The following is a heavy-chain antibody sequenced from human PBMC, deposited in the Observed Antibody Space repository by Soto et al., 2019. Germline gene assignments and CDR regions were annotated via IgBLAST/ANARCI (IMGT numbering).Heavy chain of an antibody. J-gene: IGHJ6*02. Sequence: PGESLKISCQGSGYSFSTYWIGWVRQMPGKGLEWMGITYPGDSDTKYSPSFQGQVTMSADKSISIAYLHWRSLKASDTAMYYCGSVDYSGHTAFYDGMDVWGQGTMVTVSS. D-gene: IGHD5-12*01. CDR2: TYPGDSDT. CDR1: GYSFSTYW. V-gene: IGHV5-51*01. CDR3: GSVDYSGHTAFYDGMDV.